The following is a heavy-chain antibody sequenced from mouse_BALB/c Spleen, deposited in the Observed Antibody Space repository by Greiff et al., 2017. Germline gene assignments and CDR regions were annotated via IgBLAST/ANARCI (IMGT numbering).Heavy chain of an antibody. CDR1: GYTFTSYT. CDR3: ARSYYGSSYDAMDY. Sequence: QVHVKQSGAELARPGASVKMSCKASGYTFTSYTMHWVKQRPGQGLEWIGYINPSSGYTNYNQKFKDKATLTADKSSSTAYMQLSSLTSEDSAVYYCARSYYGSSYDAMDYWGQGTSITVSS. J-gene: IGHJ4*01. CDR2: INPSSGYT. V-gene: IGHV1-4*01. D-gene: IGHD1-1*01.